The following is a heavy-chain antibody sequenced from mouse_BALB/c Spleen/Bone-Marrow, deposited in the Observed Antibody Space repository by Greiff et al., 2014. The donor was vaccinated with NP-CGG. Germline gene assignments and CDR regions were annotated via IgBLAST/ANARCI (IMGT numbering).Heavy chain of an antibody. CDR1: GYTFTSYW. V-gene: IGHV1-69*02. J-gene: IGHJ2*01. D-gene: IGHD2-1*01. CDR3: ARGLYGNSGY. CDR2: IDPSDSYT. Sequence: VQLQQSGAELVKPGASVKLSCKASGYTFTSYWMHWVKQRPGQGLEWIGEIDPSDSYTNYNQKFKGKATLTVDKSSSTAYMQLSSLTSEASSVYYCARGLYGNSGYWGQGTTLTVSS.